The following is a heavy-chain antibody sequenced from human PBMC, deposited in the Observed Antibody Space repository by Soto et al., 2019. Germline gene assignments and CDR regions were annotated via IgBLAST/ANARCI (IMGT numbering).Heavy chain of an antibody. D-gene: IGHD1-26*01. CDR2: LSGSGSSA. J-gene: IGHJ4*02. Sequence: EVQLLESGGGLVQPGGSLRLSCAASGFPFSNYAMSWVRQAPGTGLEWVAGLSGSGSSAYYADSWKGRFTISRDNSTNTLYLQMNRLRAEDTAIYYCAKTKKYRGTYGLFDSWGQGTRVTVSS. V-gene: IGHV3-23*01. CDR3: AKTKKYRGTYGLFDS. CDR1: GFPFSNYA.